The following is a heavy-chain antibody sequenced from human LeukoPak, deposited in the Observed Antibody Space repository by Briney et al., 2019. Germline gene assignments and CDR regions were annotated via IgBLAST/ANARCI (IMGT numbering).Heavy chain of an antibody. V-gene: IGHV3-21*01. CDR3: VRDFPGSSSVDY. CDR2: ISSSSSYS. Sequence: GGSLRLSCAASGFTFSSYSMNWVRQAPGKGLEWVSSISSSSSYSYYADSAKGRFTISRDNTKSSLYLQMNSLGAEDTAVYYCVRDFPGSSSVDYWGQGTLVTVSS. CDR1: GFTFSSYS. D-gene: IGHD6-6*01. J-gene: IGHJ4*02.